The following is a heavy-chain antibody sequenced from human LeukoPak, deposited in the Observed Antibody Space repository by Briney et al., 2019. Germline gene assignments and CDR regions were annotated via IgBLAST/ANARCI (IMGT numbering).Heavy chain of an antibody. J-gene: IGHJ5*02. Sequence: SETLSLTCTVSGGSISSGGYYWSWIRQHPGRGLEWIVYTYYSGSTYYNPSLKSRVTISVDTSKNQFSLKLSSLTAADTAVYYCARECNRAVAGLGWFDPWGQGTLVTVTS. CDR1: GGSISSGGYY. D-gene: IGHD6-19*01. CDR3: ARECNRAVAGLGWFDP. V-gene: IGHV4-31*03. CDR2: TYYSGST.